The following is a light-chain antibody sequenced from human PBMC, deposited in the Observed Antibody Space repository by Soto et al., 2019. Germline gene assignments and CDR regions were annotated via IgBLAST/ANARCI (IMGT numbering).Light chain of an antibody. Sequence: QSALTQPASVSGSPGQSITIXXTGTSSDVGGYNYVSWYQHHPGKAPKLMIYDVSNRPSGVSNRFSGSKSGNTASLTISGLQAEDEADYYCSSYTSSSTVVFGGGTKLTVL. V-gene: IGLV2-14*03. CDR2: DVS. J-gene: IGLJ2*01. CDR3: SSYTSSSTVV. CDR1: SSDVGGYNY.